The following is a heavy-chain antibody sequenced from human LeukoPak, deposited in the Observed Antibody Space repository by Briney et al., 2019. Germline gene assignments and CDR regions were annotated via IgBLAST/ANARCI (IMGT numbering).Heavy chain of an antibody. D-gene: IGHD6-19*01. CDR1: GGSFSGYY. CDR2: INHSGST. V-gene: IGHV4-34*01. J-gene: IGHJ4*02. CDR3: ARVYSSGWYLDY. Sequence: PSETLSLTCAVYGGSFSGYYWSWIRQPPGKGLEWIGEINHSGSTNYNPSLKSRVTISVDTSKNQFSLKLSFVTAADTAVYYCARVYSSGWYLDYWGQGTLVTVSS.